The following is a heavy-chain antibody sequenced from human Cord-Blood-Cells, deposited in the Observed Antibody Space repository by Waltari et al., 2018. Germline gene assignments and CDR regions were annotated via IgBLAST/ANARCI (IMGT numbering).Heavy chain of an antibody. V-gene: IGHV1-69*01. CDR2: IIPILGTA. CDR1: GGPCSSFA. D-gene: IGHD2-2*01. Sequence: QVQQVQSGAAARKPGALVKVPCKASGGPCSSFAMYWVQEAPGQGLEWMGGIIPILGTANYAQKFQGRVTITADESTSTAYMELSSLRSEDTAVYYCARDYDCSSTSCDAFDIWGQGTMVTVSS. J-gene: IGHJ3*02. CDR3: ARDYDCSSTSCDAFDI.